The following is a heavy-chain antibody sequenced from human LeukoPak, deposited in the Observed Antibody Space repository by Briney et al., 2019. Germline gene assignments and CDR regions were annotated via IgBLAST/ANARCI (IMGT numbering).Heavy chain of an antibody. Sequence: GASVKVSCKASGGTFSSYAISWVRQAPGQGLEWMGGIIPIFGTANYAQKFQGRVTITTDESTSTAYMELSSLRSEDTAVYYCARVRYDFWSGYEAYYYYYYMDVWGKGTTVTVSS. J-gene: IGHJ6*03. V-gene: IGHV1-69*05. CDR3: ARVRYDFWSGYEAYYYYYYMDV. CDR1: GGTFSSYA. D-gene: IGHD3-3*01. CDR2: IIPIFGTA.